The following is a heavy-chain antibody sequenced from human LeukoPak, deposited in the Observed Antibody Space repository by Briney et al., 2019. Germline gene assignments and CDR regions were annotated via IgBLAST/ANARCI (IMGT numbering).Heavy chain of an antibody. V-gene: IGHV1-69*13. J-gene: IGHJ6*03. CDR2: IIPIFGTA. Sequence: ASVKVSCKASGGTFSSYAISWVRQAPGQGLEWMGGIIPIFGTANYAQKFQGRVTITADESTSTAYMEVSSLRSEDTAVYYCATSIRFLEWLPLSGYMDVWGKGTTVTVSS. D-gene: IGHD3-3*01. CDR1: GGTFSSYA. CDR3: ATSIRFLEWLPLSGYMDV.